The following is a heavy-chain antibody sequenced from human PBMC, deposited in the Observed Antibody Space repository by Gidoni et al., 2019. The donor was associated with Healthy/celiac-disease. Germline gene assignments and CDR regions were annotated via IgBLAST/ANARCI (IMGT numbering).Heavy chain of an antibody. V-gene: IGHV3-11*06. Sequence: QVQLVESGRGLLKPGGSLRLSCAASGFTFSDYYMSWIRQAPGKGLEWVSYISSSSSYTNYADSVKGRFTITRDNAKNALYLQMSSLRAEDTAVYYCARPSHLDAFDIWGQGTMVTVSS. CDR3: ARPSHLDAFDI. CDR1: GFTFSDYY. J-gene: IGHJ3*02. CDR2: ISSSSSYT.